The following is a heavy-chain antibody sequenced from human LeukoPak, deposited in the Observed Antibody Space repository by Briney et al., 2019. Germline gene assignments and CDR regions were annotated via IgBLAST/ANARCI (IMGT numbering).Heavy chain of an antibody. CDR3: ATSIAAADYYGMDV. Sequence: SETLSLTCAVSGGSISSGGYSWSWIRQPPGKGQEWIGYIYHSGSTYYNPSLQSRVTISVDRSKNQFSLKLSSVTAADTAVYYCATSIAAADYYGMDVWGPGTTVTVSS. CDR1: GGSISSGGYS. D-gene: IGHD6-13*01. CDR2: IYHSGST. J-gene: IGHJ6*02. V-gene: IGHV4-30-2*01.